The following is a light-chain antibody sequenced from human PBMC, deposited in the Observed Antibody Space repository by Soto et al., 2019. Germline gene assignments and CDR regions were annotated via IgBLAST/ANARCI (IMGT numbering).Light chain of an antibody. V-gene: IGLV2-14*01. CDR3: SSYTSSSTYV. CDR2: EVS. CDR1: SSDVGSYNY. Sequence: QSVLTQPASVSGSPGQSITISCIGTSSDVGSYNYVSWYQQHPGKAPKLMIYEVSNRPSGVSNRFSGSKSGNTASLTISGLQAEDEADYYCSSYTSSSTYVFGTGTKLTVL. J-gene: IGLJ1*01.